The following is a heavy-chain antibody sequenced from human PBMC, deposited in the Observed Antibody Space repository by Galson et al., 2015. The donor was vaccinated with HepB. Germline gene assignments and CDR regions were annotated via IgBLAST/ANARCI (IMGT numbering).Heavy chain of an antibody. J-gene: IGHJ5*02. CDR1: GGSISTFY. D-gene: IGHD4-17*01. Sequence: QVQLQESGPGLVKPSETLSLTCTVSGGSISTFYWSWIRQPAGKGLEWIGRFFTNGSANYNPSLRSRVTMSVDRSKNQLSLRLSSLTAADAAVYYCAKDPVTTRWFDPWGQGTLVTVSS. CDR3: AKDPVTTRWFDP. CDR2: FFTNGSA. V-gene: IGHV4-4*07.